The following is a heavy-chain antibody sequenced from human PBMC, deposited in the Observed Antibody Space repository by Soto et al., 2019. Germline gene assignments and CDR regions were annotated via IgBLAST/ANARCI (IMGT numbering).Heavy chain of an antibody. CDR3: AHRGYGNYPRDNWFDP. D-gene: IGHD4-17*01. Sequence: SGPTLVNATQTLTLTCTFSGFSLSSGGSGVGWIRQPPGKGLEWLALIYWNDDKRYSPSLKSRLTITKDTSKNQVVLLMTNMDPVDTATYYCAHRGYGNYPRDNWFDPWGQGTLMTVYS. CDR2: IYWNDDK. CDR1: GFSLSSGGSG. J-gene: IGHJ5*02. V-gene: IGHV2-5*01.